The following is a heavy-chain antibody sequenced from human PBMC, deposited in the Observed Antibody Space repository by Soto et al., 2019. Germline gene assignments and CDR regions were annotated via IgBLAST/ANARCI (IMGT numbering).Heavy chain of an antibody. D-gene: IGHD3-22*01. CDR3: AKGGYYYDSSGYYFDY. Sequence: EVQLVESGGGLVQPGRSLRLSCAASGFTFDDYAMHWVRQAPGKGLEWVSGISWNSGSIGYADSVKGRFTISRDNAKNALYLQMNSLRADDTALYFCAKGGYYYDSSGYYFDYWGQGTLVTVSS. J-gene: IGHJ4*02. V-gene: IGHV3-9*01. CDR1: GFTFDDYA. CDR2: ISWNSGSI.